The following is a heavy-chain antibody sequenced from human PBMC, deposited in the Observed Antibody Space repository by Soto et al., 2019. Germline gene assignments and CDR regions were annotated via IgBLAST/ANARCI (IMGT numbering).Heavy chain of an antibody. J-gene: IGHJ4*02. V-gene: IGHV3-23*01. Sequence: GGSLRLSCAASGVTFSSYAMTWVRQAPGKGLEWVSAVRGSGGATDYADSVKGWFTISRDNSKNTVYLQMSSLRAEDTAVYYCAKVDWSSFSFDDWGQGILVTVSS. CDR1: GVTFSSYA. D-gene: IGHD1-1*01. CDR3: AKVDWSSFSFDD. CDR2: VRGSGGAT.